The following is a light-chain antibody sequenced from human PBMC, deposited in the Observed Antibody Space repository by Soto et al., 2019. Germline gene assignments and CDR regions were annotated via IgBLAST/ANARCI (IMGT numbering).Light chain of an antibody. CDR3: QQYNNSPGT. V-gene: IGKV3-15*01. J-gene: IGKJ1*01. CDR2: DAS. CDR1: QSVSSS. Sequence: ILLTQSPSTLAVSPGERATLSCWASQSVSSSLAWYQQKPGQAPRLLIYDASARSTDIPARFSGSGSGTEFTLTISSLQPEDSAIYYCQQYNNSPGTFGQGTKVDIK.